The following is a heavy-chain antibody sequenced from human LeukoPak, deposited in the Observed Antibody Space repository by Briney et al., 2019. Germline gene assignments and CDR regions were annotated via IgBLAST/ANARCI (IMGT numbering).Heavy chain of an antibody. V-gene: IGHV4-39*01. J-gene: IGHJ4*02. CDR3: ARRLSSRIFDY. Sequence: PSETLSLTCTVSGGSISSSSYYWGWIRQPPGKGLECIGIIYYSGSTYYNPSLKSRATISVDTSTNQFSLKLSSVTAADTAVYYCARRLSSRIFDYWGQGTLVTVSS. CDR2: IYYSGST. D-gene: IGHD6-13*01. CDR1: GGSISSSSYY.